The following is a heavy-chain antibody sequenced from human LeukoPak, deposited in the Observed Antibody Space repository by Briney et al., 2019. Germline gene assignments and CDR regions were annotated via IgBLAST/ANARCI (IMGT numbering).Heavy chain of an antibody. CDR2: IYYSGST. CDR3: ARAYYYGSGSYGLDY. J-gene: IGHJ4*02. V-gene: IGHV4-39*07. D-gene: IGHD3-10*01. Sequence: SETLSLTCTVSGGSISSSSYYWGWIRQPPGKGLEWIGSIYYSGSTYYNPSLKSRVTISVDTSKNQFSLKLTSVTAADTAVYYCARAYYYGSGSYGLDYWGQGTLVTVSS. CDR1: GGSISSSSYY.